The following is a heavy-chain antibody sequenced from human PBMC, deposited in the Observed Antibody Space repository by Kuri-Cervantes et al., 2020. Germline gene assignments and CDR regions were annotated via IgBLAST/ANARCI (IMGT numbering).Heavy chain of an antibody. CDR1: GGSFSGYY. J-gene: IGHJ6*02. CDR2: INHSGST. CDR3: ARGRGVEATFYKYYAMDV. Sequence: ESLKISCAVYGGSFSGYYWSWIRQPPGKGLGWIGEINHSGSTNYNPSLKSRVAISIDTSKNQFSLKLSSVTAADTAVYYCARGRGVEATFYKYYAMDVWGQGTTVTVSS. V-gene: IGHV4-34*01. D-gene: IGHD2/OR15-2a*01.